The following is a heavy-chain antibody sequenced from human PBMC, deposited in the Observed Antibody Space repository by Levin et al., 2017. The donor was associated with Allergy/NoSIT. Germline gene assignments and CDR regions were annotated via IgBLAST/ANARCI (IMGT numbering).Heavy chain of an antibody. J-gene: IGHJ4*02. Sequence: PSETLSLTCTVSGGSISSYYWSWIRQPPGKGLEWIGYIYYSGSTNYNPSLKSRVTISVDTSKNQFSLKLSSVTAADTAVYYCARDFRYCSGGSCYPRYYFDYWGQGTLVTVSS. D-gene: IGHD2-15*01. CDR2: IYYSGST. CDR3: ARDFRYCSGGSCYPRYYFDY. CDR1: GGSISSYY. V-gene: IGHV4-59*01.